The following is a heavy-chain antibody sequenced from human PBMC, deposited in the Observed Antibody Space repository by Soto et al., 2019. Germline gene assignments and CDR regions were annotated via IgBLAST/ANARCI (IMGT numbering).Heavy chain of an antibody. D-gene: IGHD1-1*01. Sequence: GGSLRLSCAASGFTFSSYSMNWVRQAPGKGLEWVSYISSSSSTIYYADSVKGRFTISRDNAKNSLYLQMNSLRDEDTAVYYCAREREYNWNDVFRAYGMDVWGQGTTVTVSS. CDR1: GFTFSSYS. CDR3: AREREYNWNDVFRAYGMDV. CDR2: ISSSSSTI. V-gene: IGHV3-48*02. J-gene: IGHJ6*02.